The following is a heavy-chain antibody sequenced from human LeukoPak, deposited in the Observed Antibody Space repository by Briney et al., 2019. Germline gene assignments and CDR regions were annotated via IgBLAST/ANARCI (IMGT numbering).Heavy chain of an antibody. CDR3: ASPAETATRGHY. CDR2: ISYNGSNQ. J-gene: IGHJ4*02. V-gene: IGHV3-30-3*01. Sequence: PGGSLRLSCAASGFTFSSYAMHWVRQGPGKGLEWVAVISYNGSNQYYADSVKGRFIISRDNSKNTLYLQMNSLRAEDTAVYYCASPAETATRGHYWGQGTLVTVSS. D-gene: IGHD5-24*01. CDR1: GFTFSSYA.